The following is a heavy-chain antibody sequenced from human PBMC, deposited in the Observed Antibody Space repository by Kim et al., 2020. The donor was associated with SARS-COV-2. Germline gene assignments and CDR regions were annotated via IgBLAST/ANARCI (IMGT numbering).Heavy chain of an antibody. Sequence: SETLSLTCTVSGGSISSSSYYWGWIRQPPGKGLEWIGSIFYSGSTYYNPSLKSRVTISVDTSKNQSSLKLSSVTAADTAVYYCARNFIEYSSSTVAFDIWGQGTMVTVSS. D-gene: IGHD6-6*01. CDR2: IFYSGST. V-gene: IGHV4-39*01. J-gene: IGHJ3*02. CDR3: ARNFIEYSSSTVAFDI. CDR1: GGSISSSSYY.